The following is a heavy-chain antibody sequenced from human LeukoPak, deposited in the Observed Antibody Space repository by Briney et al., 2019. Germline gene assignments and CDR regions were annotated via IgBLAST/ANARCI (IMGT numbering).Heavy chain of an antibody. D-gene: IGHD3-22*01. CDR3: AKDLHYYDSSGECDY. V-gene: IGHV3-48*01. CDR2: ISSSSSTI. Sequence: GGSLRLSCAASGFTFSSYSMNWVRQAPGKGLEWVSYISSSSSTIYYADSVKGRFTISRGNSKNTLYLQMNSLRAEDTAVYYCAKDLHYYDSSGECDYWGQGTLVTVSS. J-gene: IGHJ4*02. CDR1: GFTFSSYS.